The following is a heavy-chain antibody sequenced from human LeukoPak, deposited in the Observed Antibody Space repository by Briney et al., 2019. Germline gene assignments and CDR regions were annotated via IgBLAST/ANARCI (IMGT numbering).Heavy chain of an antibody. Sequence: GASVTVSCKASGYAFTGYYMHWVRQAPGQGLEWMGWINPNRGGTNYAQKFQGRVTMTRDTSISTAYMELSRLRSDDTAVYYCARVGRDYYYYYMDVWGKGTTVTVSS. V-gene: IGHV1-2*02. CDR3: ARVGRDYYYYYMDV. CDR1: GYAFTGYY. J-gene: IGHJ6*03. CDR2: INPNRGGT.